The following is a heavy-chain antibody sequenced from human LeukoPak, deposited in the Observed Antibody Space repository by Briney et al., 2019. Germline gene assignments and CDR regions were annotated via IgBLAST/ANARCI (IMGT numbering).Heavy chain of an antibody. CDR3: ARIDPTMVTSFDY. CDR1: GFTVSSNY. D-gene: IGHD5-18*01. J-gene: IGHJ4*02. V-gene: IGHV3-66*01. Sequence: GGSLRLSCAASGFTVSSNYMSWVRQAPGKGLEWVSFIYSGGSTYYADSVKGRFTISRDNSKNTLYLQMNSLRAEDTGVYYCARIDPTMVTSFDYWGQGTLVTVSS. CDR2: IYSGGST.